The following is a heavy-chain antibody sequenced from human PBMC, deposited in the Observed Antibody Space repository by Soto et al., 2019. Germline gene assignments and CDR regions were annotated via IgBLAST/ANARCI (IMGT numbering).Heavy chain of an antibody. CDR1: GFAFSSYW. CDR2: INSDGSST. CDR3: AKLNGGYSSSGRWFDP. J-gene: IGHJ5*02. V-gene: IGHV3-74*01. Sequence: EVQLVESGGGLVQPGGSLRLSCAASGFAFSSYWMHWVRQAPGKGLVWVSRINSDGSSTSYADSVKGRFTISRDNAKNTLYLQMNSLRAEDTAVYYCAKLNGGYSSSGRWFDPWGQGTLVTVSS. D-gene: IGHD6-13*01.